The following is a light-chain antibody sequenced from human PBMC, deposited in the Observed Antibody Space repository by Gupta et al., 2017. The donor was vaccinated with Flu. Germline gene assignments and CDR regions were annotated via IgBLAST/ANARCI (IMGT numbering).Light chain of an antibody. J-gene: IGLJ3*02. CDR3: MLTYSGPWV. CDR1: TGAVTRGHY. V-gene: IGLV7-46*01. Sequence: QALVTPEPSLTVSPGGTATLTCGSSTGAVTRGHYPYWIQQKPGQARRTLIYDTTTKHSWTPARFSGSLLGGKAVLTLSGAQPEDEADYYCMLTYSGPWVFGGGTKLTVL. CDR2: DTT.